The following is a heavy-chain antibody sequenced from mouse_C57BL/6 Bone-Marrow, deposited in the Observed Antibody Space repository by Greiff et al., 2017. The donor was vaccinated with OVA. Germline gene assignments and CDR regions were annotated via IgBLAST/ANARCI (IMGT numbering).Heavy chain of an antibody. D-gene: IGHD2-3*01. CDR1: GFSLTSYG. J-gene: IGHJ4*01. CDR2: IWRGGST. Sequence: VQLQESGPGLVQPSQSLSITCTVSGFSLTSYGVHWVRQSPGKGLEWLGVIWRGGSTDYNAAFMSRLSITKDNSKSQVFFKMNSLQADDTAIYYCAKKGYDDYYAMDYWGQGTSVTVSS. CDR3: AKKGYDDYYAMDY. V-gene: IGHV2-5*01.